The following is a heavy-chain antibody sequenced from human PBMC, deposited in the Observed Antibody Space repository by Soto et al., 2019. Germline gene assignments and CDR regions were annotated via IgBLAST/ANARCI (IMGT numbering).Heavy chain of an antibody. CDR1: GFTFSSYA. D-gene: IGHD2-2*01. CDR2: MSYDGNNK. V-gene: IGHV3-30-3*01. J-gene: IGHJ6*02. CDR3: AREYCSTTSCWGGMDV. Sequence: QVQLVESGGGVVQPGRSLRLSCVASGFTFSSYAMHWVRQAPGKGLEWVAVMSYDGNNKYYVDSVKGRFTVSRDHSKNTLYLQMNSLRAEDTAVYYCAREYCSTTSCWGGMDVWGQGTTVTVSS.